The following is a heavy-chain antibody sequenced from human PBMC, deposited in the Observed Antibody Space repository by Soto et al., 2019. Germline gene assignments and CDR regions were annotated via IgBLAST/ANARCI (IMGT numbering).Heavy chain of an antibody. J-gene: IGHJ6*02. CDR3: ASNVYPSGGDSRSWYHYYCGMDV. CDR2: IIPIFGTA. D-gene: IGHD6-13*01. Sequence: SVKVSCKASGGTFSSYAISWVRQAPGQGLEWMGGIIPIFGTANYAQKFQGRVTITADESTSTAYMELSSLRSEDTAVYYCASNVYPSGGDSRSWYHYYCGMDVCGHGTTVTVSS. V-gene: IGHV1-69*13. CDR1: GGTFSSYA.